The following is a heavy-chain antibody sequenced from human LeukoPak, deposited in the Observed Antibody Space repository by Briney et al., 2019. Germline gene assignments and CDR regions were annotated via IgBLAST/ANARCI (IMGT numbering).Heavy chain of an antibody. Sequence: GGSLRLSCAASGFTFSSYAISWVRQAPGKGLEWVAFIRYDGSNKYYADSVKGRFTISRDNSKNTLYLQMNSLRAEDTAVYYCAKDAFPGYGYGYCFDYWGQGTLVTVSS. CDR2: IRYDGSNK. J-gene: IGHJ4*02. V-gene: IGHV3-30*02. CDR3: AKDAFPGYGYGYCFDY. D-gene: IGHD5-18*01. CDR1: GFTFSSYA.